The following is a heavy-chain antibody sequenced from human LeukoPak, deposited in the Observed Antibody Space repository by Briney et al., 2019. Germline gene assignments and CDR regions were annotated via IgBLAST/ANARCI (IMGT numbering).Heavy chain of an antibody. CDR1: GGSFSGYY. CDR3: ARSTRGRMVRGVIDY. J-gene: IGHJ4*02. D-gene: IGHD3-10*01. Sequence: PSETLSLTCAVYGGSFSGYYWSWIRQPPGKGLEWIGEINHSGSTNYNPSLKSRVTISVDTSKNQFSLKLSPVTAADTAVYYCARSTRGRMVRGVIDYWGQGTLVTVSS. CDR2: INHSGST. V-gene: IGHV4-34*01.